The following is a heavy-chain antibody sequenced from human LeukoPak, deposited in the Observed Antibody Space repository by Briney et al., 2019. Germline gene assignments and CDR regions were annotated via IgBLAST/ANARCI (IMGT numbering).Heavy chain of an antibody. J-gene: IGHJ4*02. Sequence: GGSLRLSCAASGFTVSSNYMSWVRQAPGKGLEWVSVIYSGGSTYYADSVKGRFTISRDNSKNTLYLQMNSLRAEDTAVYYCAKDLARIAAAGTNYWGQGTLVTVSS. D-gene: IGHD6-13*01. CDR3: AKDLARIAAAGTNY. CDR1: GFTVSSNY. CDR2: IYSGGST. V-gene: IGHV3-53*05.